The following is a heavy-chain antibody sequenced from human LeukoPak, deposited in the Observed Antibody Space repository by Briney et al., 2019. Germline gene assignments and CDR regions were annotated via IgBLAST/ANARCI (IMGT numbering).Heavy chain of an antibody. CDR3: ARDGTYTDYDPDFDI. Sequence: GGSLRFSCAASGFTFSRFWMSWVRQAPGKGLEWVANIKQDGSEKYYVDSVKGRFTISRDNAKNSLYLQMNSLRAEDTAVFYCARDGTYTDYDPDFDIWGQGTLVTVSS. CDR2: IKQDGSEK. J-gene: IGHJ4*02. D-gene: IGHD5-12*01. CDR1: GFTFSRFW. V-gene: IGHV3-7*04.